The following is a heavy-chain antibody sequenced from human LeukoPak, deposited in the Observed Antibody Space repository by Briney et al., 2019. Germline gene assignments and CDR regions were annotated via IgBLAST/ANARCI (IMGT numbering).Heavy chain of an antibody. V-gene: IGHV3-23*01. D-gene: IGHD3-3*01. Sequence: GGSLRLSCAASGFTFDDYAMHWVRQAPGKGLEWVSAISGSGGSTYYADSVKGRFTISRDNSKNTLYLQMNSLRAEDTAVYYCAKTNVEAGVVILLGYNWFDPWGQGTLVTVSS. CDR3: AKTNVEAGVVILLGYNWFDP. CDR1: GFTFDDYA. J-gene: IGHJ5*02. CDR2: ISGSGGST.